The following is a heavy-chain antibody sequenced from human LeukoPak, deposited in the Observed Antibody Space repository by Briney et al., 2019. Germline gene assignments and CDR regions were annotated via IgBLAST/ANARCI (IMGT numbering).Heavy chain of an antibody. CDR3: ARERLISYCGGDCFTDAFDI. Sequence: SQTLSLTCTVSGGSISSGGYYWSWIRQHPGKGLEWIGYISYSGSTYYNPSLKSRVTISVDTSKNQFSLKLSSVTAADTAVYYCARERLISYCGGDCFTDAFDIWGQGTMVTVSS. CDR1: GGSISSGGYY. V-gene: IGHV4-31*03. D-gene: IGHD2-21*02. CDR2: ISYSGST. J-gene: IGHJ3*02.